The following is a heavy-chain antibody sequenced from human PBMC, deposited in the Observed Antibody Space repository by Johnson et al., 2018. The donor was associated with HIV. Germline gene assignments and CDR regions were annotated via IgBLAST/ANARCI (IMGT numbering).Heavy chain of an antibody. D-gene: IGHD2-15*01. CDR3: ARAVCRGGRCYSHDAFDI. CDR2: ISWNSGRI. CDR1: GFTFDNFW. V-gene: IGHV3-9*01. Sequence: VPLVESGGGVVQPGRSLRLACAVSGFTFDNFWMAWVRQVPGKGLEWVSGISWNSGRIGYADYVKGRFTISRDNAKKSLYLQMNSLRAGDTALYYCARAVCRGGRCYSHDAFDIWGQGTMVTVSS. J-gene: IGHJ3*02.